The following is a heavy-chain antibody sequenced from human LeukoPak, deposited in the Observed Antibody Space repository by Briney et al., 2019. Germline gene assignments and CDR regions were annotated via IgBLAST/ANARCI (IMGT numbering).Heavy chain of an antibody. J-gene: IGHJ6*02. CDR1: GGTFSSYT. Sequence: SVKVSCKASGGTFSSYTISWVRQAPGQGLEWMGRIIPILGIANYAQKFQGRVTITADKSTSTAYMELSSLRSEDTAVYYCARMSSGSYFGRYYHYGMDVWGQGTTVTVSS. CDR2: IIPILGIA. CDR3: ARMSSGSYFGRYYHYGMDV. D-gene: IGHD3-10*01. V-gene: IGHV1-69*02.